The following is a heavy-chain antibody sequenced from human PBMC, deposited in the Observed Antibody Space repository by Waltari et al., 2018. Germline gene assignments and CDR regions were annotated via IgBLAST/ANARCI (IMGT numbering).Heavy chain of an antibody. Sequence: VHLVQSGAEVKEPGASVKVSCKASGHPCSGDTNHWGRQAPGQGLGWMGRISPNRGTTNNAQKFQGRVTMTRDTSISTAYMEVNRLRSDDTAVYYCATIGWEMATISGPSGGSWGQGTLVTVSS. D-gene: IGHD5-12*01. CDR1: GHPCSGDT. J-gene: IGHJ5*02. CDR2: ISPNRGTT. V-gene: IGHV1-2*06. CDR3: ATIGWEMATISGPSGGS.